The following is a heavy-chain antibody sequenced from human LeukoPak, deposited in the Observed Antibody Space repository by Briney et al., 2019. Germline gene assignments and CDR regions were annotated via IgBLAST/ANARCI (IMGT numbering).Heavy chain of an antibody. Sequence: PGGSLRLSCAASGFTFSSYAMSWVRLAPGKGLEWVSSISGSGGSTYYADSVKGRFTMSRDNSKNTLYLLMNSLRAEDTAIYYCVRRTVAGKGFDYWGQGTLVTVSS. J-gene: IGHJ4*02. V-gene: IGHV3-23*01. CDR1: GFTFSSYA. CDR2: ISGSGGST. CDR3: VRRTVAGKGFDY. D-gene: IGHD6-19*01.